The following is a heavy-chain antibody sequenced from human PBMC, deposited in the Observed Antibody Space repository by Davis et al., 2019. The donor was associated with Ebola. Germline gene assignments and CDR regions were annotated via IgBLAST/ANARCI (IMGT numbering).Heavy chain of an antibody. V-gene: IGHV4-38-2*02. CDR2: IHHSGRAT. D-gene: IGHD3-22*01. CDR3: ARQSPSRAVVGATTYYFDY. J-gene: IGHJ4*02. CDR1: DYSISSGYY. Sequence: MPSDTLSPTFTPPDYSISSGYYCGWIRQPPGKGLEWLGSIHHSGRATSYNPSLRSRVTISVDTSRTQVSLRVNSVTAADTAVYYCARQSPSRAVVGATTYYFDYWGRGALVTVSS.